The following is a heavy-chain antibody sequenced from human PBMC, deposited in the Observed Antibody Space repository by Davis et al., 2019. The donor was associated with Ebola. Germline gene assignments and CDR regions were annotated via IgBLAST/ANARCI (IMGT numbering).Heavy chain of an antibody. CDR1: GFTFSSYG. CDR2: IWYDGSNK. D-gene: IGHD6-13*01. J-gene: IGHJ6*02. V-gene: IGHV3-33*01. CDR3: ARDLSSWYFGGMDV. Sequence: LSLTCAASGFTFSSYGMHWVRQAPGKGLEWVAVIWYDGSNKYYADSVKGRFTISRDNSKNTLYLQMNSLRAEDTAVYYCARDLSSWYFGGMDVWGQGTTVTVSS.